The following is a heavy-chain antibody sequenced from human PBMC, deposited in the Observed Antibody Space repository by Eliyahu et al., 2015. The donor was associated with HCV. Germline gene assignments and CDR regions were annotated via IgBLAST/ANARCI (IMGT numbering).Heavy chain of an antibody. CDR2: IKQDGSQK. V-gene: IGHV3-7*03. CDR1: GFTFSSYW. D-gene: IGHD3-22*01. J-gene: IGHJ4*02. CDR3: ARANSGYNYALDY. Sequence: EVQLVESGGGLVQPGGSLRLSCAASGFTFSSYWMSWLRQAPGKGLEWVANIKQDGSQKYYVDSVKGRFTISRDNAKNSLYLQMNSLRAEDTAVYYCARANSGYNYALDYWGQGTLVTVSS.